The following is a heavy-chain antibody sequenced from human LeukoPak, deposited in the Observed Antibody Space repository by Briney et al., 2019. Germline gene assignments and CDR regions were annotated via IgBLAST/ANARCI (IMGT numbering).Heavy chain of an antibody. CDR2: IRGSGGNT. V-gene: IGHV3-23*01. CDR1: GFTFSSYA. J-gene: IGHJ5*02. D-gene: IGHD2-2*01. CDR3: VKGARYRAYNWFDP. Sequence: PGGSLRLSCAASGFTFSSYAMSWVRQAPGKGLEWVSGIRGSGGNTYYADSVKGRFTISRDNSKNTLYLQMNSLRAEDTAVYYCVKGARYRAYNWFDPWGQGTLVTVSS.